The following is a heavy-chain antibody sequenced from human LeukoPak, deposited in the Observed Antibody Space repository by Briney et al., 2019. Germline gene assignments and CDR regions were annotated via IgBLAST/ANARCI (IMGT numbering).Heavy chain of an antibody. V-gene: IGHV5-51*01. CDR3: ARLGLDYYDSSGYYNY. D-gene: IGHD3-22*01. Sequence: GESLKISCKGSGYSFTSYWIGWVRQMPGKGLEWMGIIYPGDSGTRYSPSFQGQVTISADKSISTAYLQWSSLKASDTAMYYCARLGLDYYDSSGYYNYWGQGTLVTVSS. J-gene: IGHJ4*02. CDR2: IYPGDSGT. CDR1: GYSFTSYW.